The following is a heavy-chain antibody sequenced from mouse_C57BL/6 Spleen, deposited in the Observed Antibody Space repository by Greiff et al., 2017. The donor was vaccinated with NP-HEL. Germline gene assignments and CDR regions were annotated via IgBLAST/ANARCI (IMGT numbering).Heavy chain of an antibody. CDR2: ISYDGSN. V-gene: IGHV3-6*01. Sequence: DVQLQESGPGLVKPSQSLSLTCSVTGYSITSGYYWNWIRQFPGNKLEWMGYISYDGSNNYNPSLKNRISITRDTSKNQFFLKLNSVTTEDTATYYCAREPYYYGSPYAMDYWGQGTSVTVSS. D-gene: IGHD1-1*01. J-gene: IGHJ4*01. CDR3: AREPYYYGSPYAMDY. CDR1: GYSITSGYY.